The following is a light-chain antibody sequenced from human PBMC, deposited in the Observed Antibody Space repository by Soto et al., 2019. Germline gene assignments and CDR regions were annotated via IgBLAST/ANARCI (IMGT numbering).Light chain of an antibody. CDR2: VKYDGSH. V-gene: IGLV4-69*01. CDR3: QTWDTGIVV. J-gene: IGLJ2*01. CDR1: SGHGNYV. Sequence: QLVLTQSPSASASLGASVKLTCTLSSGHGNYVIAWHQQQPGKGPRFLMKVKYDGSHIKGDGIPDRFSGSSSGAERYLAISSLQSEDEADYYCQTWDTGIVVFGGGTKVTVL.